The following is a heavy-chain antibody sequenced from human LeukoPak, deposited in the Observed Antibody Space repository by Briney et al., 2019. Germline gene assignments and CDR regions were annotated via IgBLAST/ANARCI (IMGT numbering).Heavy chain of an antibody. Sequence: ASVKVSCKASGYTFTSYGISWVRQAPGQGLEWMGWISAYNGNTNYAQKLQGRVTMTTDTSTSTAYMELSRLRSDDTAVYYCARAMKRYYYGSGSYYSVDYWGQGTLVTVSS. CDR3: ARAMKRYYYGSGSYYSVDY. CDR1: GYTFTSYG. J-gene: IGHJ4*02. D-gene: IGHD3-10*01. V-gene: IGHV1-18*01. CDR2: ISAYNGNT.